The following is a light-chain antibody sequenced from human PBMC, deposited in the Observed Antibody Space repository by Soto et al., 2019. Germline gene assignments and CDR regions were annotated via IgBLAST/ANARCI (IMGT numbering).Light chain of an antibody. CDR3: QQTYTTPEIT. CDR1: QSVTSSY. V-gene: IGKV3-20*01. Sequence: EIVLTQSPGTLSLSPGERATLSCRASQSVTSSYLAWYQQKPGQAPRLLIYGASSRATGIPDRFSGSGSGTDFTLTISSLQPEDFAIYYCQQTYTTPEITFGQGTRLEIK. CDR2: GAS. J-gene: IGKJ5*01.